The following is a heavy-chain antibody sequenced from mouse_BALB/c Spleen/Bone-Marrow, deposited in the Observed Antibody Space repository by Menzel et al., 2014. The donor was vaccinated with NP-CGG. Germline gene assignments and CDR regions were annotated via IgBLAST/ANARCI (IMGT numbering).Heavy chain of an antibody. V-gene: IGHV1S81*02. D-gene: IGHD1-1*01. CDR1: GYTFSNYY. CDR2: SNPSNGGS. J-gene: IGHJ1*01. Sequence: VQLQQSGAELVKPGASVKLSCKASGYTFSNYYMYWVKQRPGQGLEWIGESNPSNGGSNFNEKFKSKATLTVDKSSSTAYMQISSLTSEDSAVYYCTRSNYGYWYFDVWGAGTTVTGSS. CDR3: TRSNYGYWYFDV.